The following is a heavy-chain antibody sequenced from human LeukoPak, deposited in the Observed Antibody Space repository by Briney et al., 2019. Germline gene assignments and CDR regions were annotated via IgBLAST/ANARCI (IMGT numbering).Heavy chain of an antibody. Sequence: ASVKVSCKVSGYSLTELSMHWVRQAPGKGLEWMGGLDYEDGETIYAQKFQGRVTMTEDTSTDTAYMELSSLRSEDTAVYYCATATNSFDYWGQGTLVIVSS. CDR3: ATATNSFDY. CDR2: LDYEDGET. CDR1: GYSLTELS. J-gene: IGHJ4*02. V-gene: IGHV1-24*01. D-gene: IGHD1-7*01.